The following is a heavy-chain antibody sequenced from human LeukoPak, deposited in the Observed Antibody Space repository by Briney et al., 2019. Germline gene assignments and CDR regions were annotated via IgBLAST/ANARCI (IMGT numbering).Heavy chain of an antibody. Sequence: GSSVKVSCKASGYTFTSYGISWVRQAPGQGLEGMGWISGYNGNTNYAQNVQGRVTMTADTSTSTAFMELRSLRSDDTAVYYCARDQIVGAEDDAFHGWGQGTMVTVSS. V-gene: IGHV1-18*01. J-gene: IGHJ3*01. D-gene: IGHD1-26*01. CDR1: GYTFTSYG. CDR2: ISGYNGNT. CDR3: ARDQIVGAEDDAFHG.